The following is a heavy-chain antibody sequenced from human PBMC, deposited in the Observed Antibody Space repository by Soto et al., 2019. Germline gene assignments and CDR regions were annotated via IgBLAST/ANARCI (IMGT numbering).Heavy chain of an antibody. D-gene: IGHD3-22*01. Sequence: ASVKVSCKASGGTFSSYTISWVRQAPGQGLEWMGRIIPIFGIANYAQKFQGRVTITADKSTSTAYMDLSSLRSEDTAVYYCANETYYYDSSGYYYSLGWFDPWGQGTLVTVSS. CDR3: ANETYYYDSSGYYYSLGWFDP. CDR2: IIPIFGIA. J-gene: IGHJ5*02. CDR1: GGTFSSYT. V-gene: IGHV1-69*02.